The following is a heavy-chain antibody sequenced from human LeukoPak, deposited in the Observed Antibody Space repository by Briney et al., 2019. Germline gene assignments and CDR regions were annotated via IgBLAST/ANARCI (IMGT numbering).Heavy chain of an antibody. Sequence: SETLSLTCTVSGGSVTSDTYYWNWIRQPPGTGLEWIGDIYYTGSTNFNPSLKGRVTMSVDTSKNQFSLKLRSVTAADTAVYYCARDSDASGVFDYWGQGTLVTVSS. CDR3: ARDSDASGVFDY. J-gene: IGHJ4*02. D-gene: IGHD3-10*01. V-gene: IGHV4-61*01. CDR1: GGSVTSDTYY. CDR2: IYYTGST.